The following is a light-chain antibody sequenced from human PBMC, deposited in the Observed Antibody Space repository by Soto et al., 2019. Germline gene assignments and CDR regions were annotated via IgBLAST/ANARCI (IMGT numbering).Light chain of an antibody. CDR3: SSYTTSSTQV. CDR1: SSDVGYYNY. Sequence: QSALTQPASVSGSPGQSITISCTGTSSDVGYYNYVSWYQHHPGKVPKLMIYEVSNRPSGVSNRFSGSKSGNTASLTISGLKAEDEADYYCSSYTTSSTQVFAGRTKLTVL. J-gene: IGLJ3*02. CDR2: EVS. V-gene: IGLV2-14*01.